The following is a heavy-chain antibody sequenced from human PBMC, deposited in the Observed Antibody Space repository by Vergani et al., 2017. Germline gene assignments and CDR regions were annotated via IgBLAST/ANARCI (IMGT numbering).Heavy chain of an antibody. Sequence: QVQLVESGGGLVKPGGSLRLSCAASGFTFSDYYMTWIRQAPGKGLEWISYISRSGHTKYYADSVKGRFAISRDNAKNSLYLQMNNLRVEDTAVYYCARDLLPGTLLLLAYWGQGTLISVSS. J-gene: IGHJ4*02. CDR3: ARDLLPGTLLLLAY. D-gene: IGHD1-7*01. CDR2: ISRSGHTK. CDR1: GFTFSDYY. V-gene: IGHV3-11*04.